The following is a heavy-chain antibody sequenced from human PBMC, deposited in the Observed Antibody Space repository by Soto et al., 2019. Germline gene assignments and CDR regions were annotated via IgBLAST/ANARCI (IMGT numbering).Heavy chain of an antibody. Sequence: SVKVSCKASGGTFSSYAISWVRQAPGQGLEWMGGIIPIFGTANYAQKFQGRVTITADESTSTAYMELSSLRSEGTAVYYCARAVLVPAALDYWGQGTLVTVSS. CDR1: GGTFSSYA. CDR2: IIPIFGTA. CDR3: ARAVLVPAALDY. V-gene: IGHV1-69*13. J-gene: IGHJ4*02. D-gene: IGHD2-2*01.